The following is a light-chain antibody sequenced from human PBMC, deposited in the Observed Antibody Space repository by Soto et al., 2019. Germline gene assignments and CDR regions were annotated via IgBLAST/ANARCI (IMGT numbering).Light chain of an antibody. CDR1: QSISSY. V-gene: IGKV1-39*01. CDR2: AAS. CDR3: QQYDHWPIT. Sequence: DIQMTQSPSSLSASVGDRVTITCRASQSISSYLNWYQQKPGKAPKLLIYAASSLQSGVPSRFSGSGSGTEFTFTVTSLQSEDFAVYYCQQYDHWPITFGQGTRLEIK. J-gene: IGKJ5*01.